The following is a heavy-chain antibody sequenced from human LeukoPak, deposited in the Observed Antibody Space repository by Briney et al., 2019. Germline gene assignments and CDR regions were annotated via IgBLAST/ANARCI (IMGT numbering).Heavy chain of an antibody. Sequence: ASVKVSCKASGYTFTGYYMHWVRQAPGQGLEWMGWINPNSGGTNYAQKFQGRVTMTRDTSISTAYMELSRLGSDDTAVYYCARIHVDTYSYYYYMDVWGKGTTVTVSS. J-gene: IGHJ6*03. D-gene: IGHD5-18*01. CDR3: ARIHVDTYSYYYYMDV. V-gene: IGHV1-2*02. CDR2: INPNSGGT. CDR1: GYTFTGYY.